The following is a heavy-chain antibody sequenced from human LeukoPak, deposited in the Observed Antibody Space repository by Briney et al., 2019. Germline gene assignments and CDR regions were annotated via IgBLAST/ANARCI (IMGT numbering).Heavy chain of an antibody. D-gene: IGHD2-15*01. CDR3: AILSERYCSGGSCYNAFDI. V-gene: IGHV1-2*02. Sequence: AASVKVSCKASGYTFTGYYMHWVRQAPGQGLEWMGWINPNSGGTNYAQKFQGRVTMTRDTSISTAYMELSRLRSDDTAVYYCAILSERYCSGGSCYNAFDIWGQGTMVTVSS. CDR2: INPNSGGT. CDR1: GYTFTGYY. J-gene: IGHJ3*02.